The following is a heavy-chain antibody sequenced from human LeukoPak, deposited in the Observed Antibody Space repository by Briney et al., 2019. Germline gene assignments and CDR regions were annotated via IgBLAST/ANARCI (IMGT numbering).Heavy chain of an antibody. Sequence: ASVTVSCKASGYTFTVYYMHWVRQAPGQGLEWLGWINPKSGGTNYAQKFQGRVTMTRDTSISTAYMELSRLRSDDTAVYYCARDEDGMDVWGQGTTVTVSS. V-gene: IGHV1-2*02. CDR2: INPKSGGT. CDR3: ARDEDGMDV. CDR1: GYTFTVYY. J-gene: IGHJ6*02.